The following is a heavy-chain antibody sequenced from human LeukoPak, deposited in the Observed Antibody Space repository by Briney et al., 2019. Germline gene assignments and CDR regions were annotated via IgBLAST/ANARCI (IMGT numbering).Heavy chain of an antibody. J-gene: IGHJ4*02. CDR3: AREGIVRTYDQ. CDR1: GGSISSYY. Sequence: SETLSLTCTVSGGSISSYYWSWIRQPPGKGLEWIGYIYYSGSTNYNPSLKSRVTKSLDTSKNQFSLRLSSVGAADTAVYYCAREGIVRTYDQWGQGTLVTVSS. V-gene: IGHV4-59*12. CDR2: IYYSGST. D-gene: IGHD2/OR15-2a*01.